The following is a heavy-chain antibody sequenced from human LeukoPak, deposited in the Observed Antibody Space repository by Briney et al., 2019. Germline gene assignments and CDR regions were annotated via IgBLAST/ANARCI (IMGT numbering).Heavy chain of an antibody. D-gene: IGHD3-9*01. J-gene: IGHJ3*02. CDR1: GGSISSYY. Sequence: SETLSLTCTVSGGSISSYYWSWIRQPPGKGLEWIGYIYYSGSTNYNPSLKSRVTISVDTSKNQFSLKLSSVTAADTAVYYCARGPYYDILTGYYRDAFDIWGQGTMVTVPS. V-gene: IGHV4-59*01. CDR2: IYYSGST. CDR3: ARGPYYDILTGYYRDAFDI.